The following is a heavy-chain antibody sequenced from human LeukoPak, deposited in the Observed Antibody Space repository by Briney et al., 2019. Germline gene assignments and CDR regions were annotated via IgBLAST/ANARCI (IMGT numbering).Heavy chain of an antibody. D-gene: IGHD2-8*01. CDR3: AQTNGYYYYYMDV. CDR1: GFTFSCYA. CDR2: ISGSGGST. V-gene: IGHV3-23*01. J-gene: IGHJ6*03. Sequence: GGSLRLSCAASGFTFSCYAMSWVRQAPGKGLEWVSAISGSGGSTYYADSVKGRFTISRDNSKNTLYLQMNSLRAEDTAVYYCAQTNGYYYYYMDVWGKGTTVTISS.